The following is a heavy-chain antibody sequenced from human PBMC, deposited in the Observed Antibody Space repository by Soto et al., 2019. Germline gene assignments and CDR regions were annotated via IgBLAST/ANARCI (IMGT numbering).Heavy chain of an antibody. CDR3: AKDRGAFGVVITPVDY. CDR2: ISGSGGST. D-gene: IGHD3-3*01. V-gene: IGHV3-23*01. Sequence: EVQLLESGGGLVQPGGSLRLSCAASGFTFSSYAMSWVRQAPGKGLEWVSAISGSGGSTYYADSVKGRFTISRDNSKNTLYLQMNSLRAEDTAVYYCAKDRGAFGVVITPVDYWGQGTLVTVSS. CDR1: GFTFSSYA. J-gene: IGHJ4*02.